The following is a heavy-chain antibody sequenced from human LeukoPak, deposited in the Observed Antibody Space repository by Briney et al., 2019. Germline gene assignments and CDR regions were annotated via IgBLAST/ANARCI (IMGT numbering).Heavy chain of an antibody. Sequence: PGGSLRLSCAASGFTFSSYSMNWVHQAPGKGLEWVSYISSSSSTIYYADSVKGRFTISRDNAKNSLYLQMNSLRAEDTAVYYCARDLDCSGGSCYYFDYWGQGTLVTVSS. CDR2: ISSSSSTI. D-gene: IGHD2-15*01. V-gene: IGHV3-48*04. J-gene: IGHJ4*02. CDR1: GFTFSSYS. CDR3: ARDLDCSGGSCYYFDY.